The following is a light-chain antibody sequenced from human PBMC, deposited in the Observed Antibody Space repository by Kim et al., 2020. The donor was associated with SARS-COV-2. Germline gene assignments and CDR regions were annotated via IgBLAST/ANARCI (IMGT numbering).Light chain of an antibody. CDR2: AAS. V-gene: IGKV1-39*01. Sequence: SASVGDRVTITCRTSQSINNRLNWYQQRPGKAPNLLIYAASNLQPGVPSRFSASGSGTDFTLTIINLQPEDFATYYCQQSDTSSYTFGQGTKLEI. CDR1: QSINNR. J-gene: IGKJ2*01. CDR3: QQSDTSSYT.